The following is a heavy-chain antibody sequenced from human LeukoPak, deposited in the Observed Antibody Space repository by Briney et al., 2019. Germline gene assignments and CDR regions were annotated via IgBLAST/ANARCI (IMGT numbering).Heavy chain of an antibody. D-gene: IGHD6-19*01. CDR3: AREDSSGSYYFDY. CDR1: GFTFSSYA. V-gene: IGHV3-66*01. Sequence: GGSLRLSCAASGFTFSSYAMSWVRQAPGKGLEWVSVIYSGGSTYYADSVKGRFTISRDNSKNTLYLRMNSLRAEDTAVYYCAREDSSGSYYFDYWGQGTLVTVSS. CDR2: IYSGGST. J-gene: IGHJ4*02.